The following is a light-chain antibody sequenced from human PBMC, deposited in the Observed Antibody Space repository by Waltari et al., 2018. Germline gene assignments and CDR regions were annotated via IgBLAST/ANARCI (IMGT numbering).Light chain of an antibody. CDR3: HVWDGKTVM. Sequence: SSVLTQAPSVSVAPGQTATVTCGGDNIGGRSVHWYQQRPGRAPVLVVYLDSDRPSGIPDRCSGSKSGNAATLTISRVEAGEEADYYCHVWDGKTVMFGGGTKLTVL. CDR1: NIGGRS. CDR2: LDS. V-gene: IGLV3-21*02. J-gene: IGLJ3*02.